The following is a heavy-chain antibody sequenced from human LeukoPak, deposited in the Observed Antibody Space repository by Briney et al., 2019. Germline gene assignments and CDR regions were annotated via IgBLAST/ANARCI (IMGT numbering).Heavy chain of an antibody. CDR2: IWYDGSNK. D-gene: IGHD3-22*01. V-gene: IGHV3-30*07. J-gene: IGHJ6*03. Sequence: GRSLRLSCAASGFTFSSCAMHWVRQAPGKGLEWVAVIWYDGSNKYYADSVKGRFTISRDNSKNTLYLQMNSLRAEDTAVYYCARAFGPSGYYYYYYYYMDVWGKGTTVTVSS. CDR1: GFTFSSCA. CDR3: ARAFGPSGYYYYYYYYMDV.